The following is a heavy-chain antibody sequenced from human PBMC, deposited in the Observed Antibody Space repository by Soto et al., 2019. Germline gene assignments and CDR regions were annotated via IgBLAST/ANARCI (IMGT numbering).Heavy chain of an antibody. CDR1: GFTFSDYY. Sequence: QVQLVASGGGLVQPGGSLRLSCAASGFTFSDYYMSWLRQPPAKGLEWVSYISKSGSIIHFADSVKGRFAISRDNAKNTLYLQMSSLRAEDTALYYCARDLSPYSDYYDESTSETWFDPWGQGTLVTVSS. J-gene: IGHJ5*02. CDR2: ISKSGSII. V-gene: IGHV3-11*01. D-gene: IGHD3-16*01. CDR3: ARDLSPYSDYYDESTSETWFDP.